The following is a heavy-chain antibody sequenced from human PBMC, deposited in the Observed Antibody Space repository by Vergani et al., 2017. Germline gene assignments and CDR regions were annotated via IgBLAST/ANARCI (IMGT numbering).Heavy chain of an antibody. J-gene: IGHJ6*02. CDR2: INPNSGGT. Sequence: QVQLVQSGAEVKKPGASVKVSCKASGYTFTGYYMHWVRQAPGQGLEWMGWINPNSGGTNYAQKFQGRVTMTRDTSISTAYMELSRLRSDDTAVYYCARSHFYSSGWSDYYGMDVWGQGTTVTVSS. CDR1: GYTFTGYY. D-gene: IGHD6-19*01. V-gene: IGHV1-2*02. CDR3: ARSHFYSSGWSDYYGMDV.